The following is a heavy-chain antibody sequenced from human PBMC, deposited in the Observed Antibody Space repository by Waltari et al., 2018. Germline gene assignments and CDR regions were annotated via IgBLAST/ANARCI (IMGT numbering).Heavy chain of an antibody. D-gene: IGHD3-16*01. CDR3: ARVGYYDYIWGSSRDMGFDY. Sequence: QVQLQQWGAGLLKPSETLSLTCAVYGGSFSGYYYWTWIRQPPGKGLGWIGDIIPSGSTNYNPSLKSRVTISVDTSKKQFSLKLNSVTAADTAVYYCARVGYYDYIWGSSRDMGFDYWGQGTLVTVSP. CDR1: GGSFSGYYY. CDR2: IIPSGST. J-gene: IGHJ4*02. V-gene: IGHV4-34*12.